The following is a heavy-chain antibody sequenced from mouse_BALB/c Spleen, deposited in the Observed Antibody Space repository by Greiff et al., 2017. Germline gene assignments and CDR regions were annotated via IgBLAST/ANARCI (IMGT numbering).Heavy chain of an antibody. D-gene: IGHD3-1*01. Sequence: EVQGVESGGGLVKPGGSLKLSCAASGFTFSSYAMSWVRQTPEKRLGWVATISSGGSYTYYPDSVKGRFTISRDNAKNTLYLQMSSLRSEDTAMYYCARHHSSGSGYAMDYWGQGTSVTVSS. CDR3: ARHHSSGSGYAMDY. CDR2: ISSGGSYT. J-gene: IGHJ4*01. V-gene: IGHV5-9-3*01. CDR1: GFTFSSYA.